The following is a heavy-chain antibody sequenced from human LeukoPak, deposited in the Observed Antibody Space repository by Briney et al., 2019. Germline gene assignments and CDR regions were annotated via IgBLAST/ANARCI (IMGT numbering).Heavy chain of an antibody. J-gene: IGHJ4*02. CDR2: IFYSESA. D-gene: IGHD6-13*01. CDR3: ASSSWSGSYFDY. V-gene: IGHV4-38-2*01. CDR1: GYSVSSGYY. Sequence: SETLSLTCAVSGYSVSSGYYWGWIRQPPGKGLEWIGGIFYSESAYHNPSLRSRVTISLDTSKNQFSLNLRSATAADTAVYYCASSSWSGSYFDYWGQGTLVTVSS.